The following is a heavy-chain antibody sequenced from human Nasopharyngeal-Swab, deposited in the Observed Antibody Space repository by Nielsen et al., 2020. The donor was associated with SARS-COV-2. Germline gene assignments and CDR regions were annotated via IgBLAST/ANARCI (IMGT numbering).Heavy chain of an antibody. CDR3: ATSLPLAAAFSFDY. J-gene: IGHJ4*02. D-gene: IGHD6-13*01. CDR1: GHTLTELS. V-gene: IGHV1-24*01. CDR2: FDPEDGET. Sequence: ASVKVSCKVSGHTLTELSMHWVRQAPGKGLEWMGGFDPEDGETIYAQKFQGRVTMTEDTSTDTAYMELSSLRSEDTAVYYCATSLPLAAAFSFDYWGQGTLVTVSS.